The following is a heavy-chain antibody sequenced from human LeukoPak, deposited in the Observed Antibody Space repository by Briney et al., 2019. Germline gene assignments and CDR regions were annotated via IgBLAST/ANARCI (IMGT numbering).Heavy chain of an antibody. CDR1: GFAFRTYA. D-gene: IGHD2-15*01. J-gene: IGHJ3*02. Sequence: PGGSLRLSCAASGFAFRTYAMSWVRQAPGKGLEWVSAISGSGGSTYYADSVKGRFTISRDNSKNTLYLQMNSLRADDTAVYYCAKGGHSRNDAFDIWGQGTMVTVSS. V-gene: IGHV3-23*01. CDR3: AKGGHSRNDAFDI. CDR2: ISGSGGST.